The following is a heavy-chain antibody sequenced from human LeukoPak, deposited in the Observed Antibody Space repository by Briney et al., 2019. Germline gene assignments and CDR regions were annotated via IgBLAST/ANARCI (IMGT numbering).Heavy chain of an antibody. CDR1: GFTFSSYG. CDR3: AKDLWYQPLMGY. Sequence: TGGSLRLSCAASGFTFSSYGMHWVRQAPGKGLEWVAVIWYDGSNKYYADSVKGRFTISRDNSKNTLYLQMNSLRAEDTAVYYCAKDLWYQPLMGYWGQGTLVTVSS. V-gene: IGHV3-30*02. J-gene: IGHJ4*02. D-gene: IGHD2-2*01. CDR2: IWYDGSNK.